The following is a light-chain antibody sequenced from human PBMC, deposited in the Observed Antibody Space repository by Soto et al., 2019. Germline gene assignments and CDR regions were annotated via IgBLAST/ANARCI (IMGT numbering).Light chain of an antibody. CDR3: QQYNSYPWT. Sequence: DIQMTQSPSTLSASVGDRVTITCRASQSISSWLAWYPQKPGKAPKLLIYKASSLESGVPSRFSGSGSGTEFTLTISSLHPDDFATYYCQQYNSYPWTFGQGTKVEIK. CDR1: QSISSW. V-gene: IGKV1-5*03. J-gene: IGKJ1*01. CDR2: KAS.